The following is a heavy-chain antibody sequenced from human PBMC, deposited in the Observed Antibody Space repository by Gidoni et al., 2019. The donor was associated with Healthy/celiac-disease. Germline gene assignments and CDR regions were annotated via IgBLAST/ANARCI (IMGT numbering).Heavy chain of an antibody. J-gene: IGHJ6*02. Sequence: EVQLVESGGGLVQPGGSLRLSCAASGFTFSSYEMNWVRQAPGKGLGWVSYISSSGSTIYYADSVKGRFTISRDNAKNSLYLQMNSLRAEDTAVYYCARDDRLRYFDWLSSHYYGMDVWGQGTTVTVSS. CDR2: ISSSGSTI. D-gene: IGHD3-9*01. V-gene: IGHV3-48*03. CDR1: GFTFSSYE. CDR3: ARDDRLRYFDWLSSHYYGMDV.